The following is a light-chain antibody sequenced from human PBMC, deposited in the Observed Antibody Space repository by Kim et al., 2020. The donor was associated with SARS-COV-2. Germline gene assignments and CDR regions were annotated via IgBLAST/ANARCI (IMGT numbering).Light chain of an antibody. CDR3: MQALQAPYT. V-gene: IGKV2-28*01. J-gene: IGKJ2*01. CDR1: QSLLHTNGNNY. Sequence: EPASVSCRSSQSLLHTNGNNYLSWYPQKPGQSPQLLIYLGSNRASGVPDRFSGSGSGTDFTLTITRVEAEDVGVYYCMQALQAPYTFGQGTKLEI. CDR2: LGS.